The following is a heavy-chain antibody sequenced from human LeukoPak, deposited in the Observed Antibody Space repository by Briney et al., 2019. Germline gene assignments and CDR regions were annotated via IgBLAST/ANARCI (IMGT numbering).Heavy chain of an antibody. CDR3: ARGSRYCSTTSCSSFDY. CDR1: RGSTSSYY. D-gene: IGHD2-2*01. V-gene: IGHV4-59*01. CDR2: MFHSGSP. Sequence: SETLSLTCTVSRGSTSSYYWNWIRQSPRRGLEWIGYMFHSGSPNYNPSLKSRVAISIDTSKNQFSLKLSSVTAADTAVYYCARGSRYCSTTSCSSFDYWGQGTLVTVSS. J-gene: IGHJ4*02.